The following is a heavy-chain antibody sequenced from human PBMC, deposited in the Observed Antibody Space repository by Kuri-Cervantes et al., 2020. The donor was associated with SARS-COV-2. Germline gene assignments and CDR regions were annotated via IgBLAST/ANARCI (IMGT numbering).Heavy chain of an antibody. Sequence: ASVKVSCKASGYTFTSYGISWVRQAPGQGLEWMGWISAYNGNTNYAQKLQGRVTMTTDTSTSTAYMELRSLRSDDTAVYYCARQMQPSLYYYYGMDVWGQGTTVTVSS. CDR3: ARQMQPSLYYYYGMDV. J-gene: IGHJ6*02. V-gene: IGHV1-18*01. CDR2: ISAYNGNT. CDR1: GYTFTSYG. D-gene: IGHD6-13*01.